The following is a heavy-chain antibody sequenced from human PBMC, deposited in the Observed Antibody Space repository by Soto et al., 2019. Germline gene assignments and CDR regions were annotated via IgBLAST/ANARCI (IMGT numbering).Heavy chain of an antibody. CDR2: IYYRGST. J-gene: IGHJ6*02. Sequence: SETLSLTCTVSGGSISGYYWSWIRQSPGKGLEYIGYIYYRGSTNYNPSLKSRVTMSVDTSRNQFSLKVNSVTAADTAVYYCARQQLLPFYYALDVWGQGTTVTVS. CDR1: GGSISGYY. D-gene: IGHD6-13*01. CDR3: ARQQLLPFYYALDV. V-gene: IGHV4-59*01.